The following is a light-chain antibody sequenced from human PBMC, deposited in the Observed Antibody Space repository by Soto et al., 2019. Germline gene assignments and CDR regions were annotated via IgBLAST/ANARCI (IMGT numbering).Light chain of an antibody. CDR1: QSISNW. CDR3: QHYNTYSWFT. Sequence: DIQMTQSPSTLSASVGDRVTITCRASQSISNWLAWYQQKPGKAPKLLIYQASSLESGVPSRFSGSGSGTEFTLTINSVQPDDFATYYCQHYNTYSWFTFVPGTKVDIK. V-gene: IGKV1-5*03. CDR2: QAS. J-gene: IGKJ3*01.